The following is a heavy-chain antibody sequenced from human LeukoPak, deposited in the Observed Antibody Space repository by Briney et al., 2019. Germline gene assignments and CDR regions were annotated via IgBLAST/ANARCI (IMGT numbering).Heavy chain of an antibody. D-gene: IGHD3-10*01. CDR3: ARSIYASGSYYAFDI. CDR2: ISGSGGGT. CDR1: GFTFSTYA. V-gene: IGHV3-23*01. Sequence: PGGSLRLSCAASGFTFSTYAMSWVRQAPGNGLEWVSAISGSGGGTYYADSVKGRFTIPRDNSKNTLSLQMNSLRAEDTAVFYCARSIYASGSYYAFDIWGQGTMVTVSS. J-gene: IGHJ3*02.